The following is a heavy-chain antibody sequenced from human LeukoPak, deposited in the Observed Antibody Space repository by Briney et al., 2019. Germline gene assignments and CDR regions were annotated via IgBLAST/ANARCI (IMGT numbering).Heavy chain of an antibody. CDR2: IYHSGST. V-gene: IGHV4-4*07. Sequence: NPSETLSLTCTVSGGSISSYYWSWIRQPAGKGLEWIGSIYHSGSTYYNPSLKSRVTISVDTSKNQFSLKLSSVTAADTAVYYCARCSIAARPYYYYYMDVWGKGTTVTVSS. J-gene: IGHJ6*03. CDR1: GGSISSYY. CDR3: ARCSIAARPYYYYYMDV. D-gene: IGHD6-6*01.